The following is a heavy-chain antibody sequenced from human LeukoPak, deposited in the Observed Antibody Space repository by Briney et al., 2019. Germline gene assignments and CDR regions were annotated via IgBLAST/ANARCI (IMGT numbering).Heavy chain of an antibody. D-gene: IGHD3-10*02. CDR1: GYTFTRYY. Sequence: ASVKVSCKASGYTFTRYYLHWVRQAPGQGLEWMGWINPNSGDTHYAQRFQGRITMTSDTSISTAYMELSRLTSDDTAVYKCARDVRHAFDIWGQGTMVTVSS. J-gene: IGHJ3*02. V-gene: IGHV1-2*02. CDR2: INPNSGDT. CDR3: ARDVRHAFDI.